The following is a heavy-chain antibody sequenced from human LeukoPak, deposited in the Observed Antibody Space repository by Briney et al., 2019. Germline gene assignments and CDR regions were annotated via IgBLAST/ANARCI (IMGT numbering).Heavy chain of an antibody. V-gene: IGHV4-34*01. Sequence: PSETLSLTCAVYGGSFGGYYWSWIRQPPGKGLEWIGEINDSGSSNYIPSLKSRVTISVDTSKNQFSLKLSSVTAADTAVYYCARGILYYYDSSGYYYDYWGQGTLVTVSS. J-gene: IGHJ4*02. CDR1: GGSFGGYY. D-gene: IGHD3-22*01. CDR2: INDSGSS. CDR3: ARGILYYYDSSGYYYDY.